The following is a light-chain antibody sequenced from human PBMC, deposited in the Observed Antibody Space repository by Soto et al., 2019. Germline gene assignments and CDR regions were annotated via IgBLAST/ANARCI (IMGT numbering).Light chain of an antibody. Sequence: DIQMTQSPSSLSASVGDRVTITCQESQDIHQYLNWYQQKPGKPPNLLIYGASTLETGVPSRFSGRGSGTYFTFTISTLQPEDIATYYCQQHEDFPLTFGPGTTVDI. J-gene: IGKJ3*01. CDR3: QQHEDFPLT. V-gene: IGKV1-33*01. CDR1: QDIHQY. CDR2: GAS.